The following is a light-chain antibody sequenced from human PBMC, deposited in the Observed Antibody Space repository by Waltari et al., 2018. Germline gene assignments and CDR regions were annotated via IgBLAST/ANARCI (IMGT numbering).Light chain of an antibody. CDR1: NSDVGGYNY. J-gene: IGLJ3*02. V-gene: IGLV2-11*01. Sequence: QSALTQPRPVSESPGQSVTISCTGTNSDVGGYNYISWYQHHPGKAPKLIIDDVTKRPSGVPDRFSASKSGNTASLTISGLRAEDEADYYCSSYAGTYTGVFGGGTKLTVL. CDR2: DVT. CDR3: SSYAGTYTGV.